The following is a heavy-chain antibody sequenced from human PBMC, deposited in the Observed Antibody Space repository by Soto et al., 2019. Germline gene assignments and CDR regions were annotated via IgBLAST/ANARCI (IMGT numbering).Heavy chain of an antibody. V-gene: IGHV1-69*13. Sequence: SVKVSCKASGYTFTSYGISWVRQAPGQGLEWMGGIKPISDITNYAQRFQGRVTFTADASTSTVYLELSSLRSEDTAMYYCARDPSTINKLIGVWFDPWGQGTLVTVPQ. J-gene: IGHJ5*02. CDR2: IKPISDIT. CDR1: GYTFTSYG. CDR3: ARDPSTINKLIGVWFDP. D-gene: IGHD4-4*01.